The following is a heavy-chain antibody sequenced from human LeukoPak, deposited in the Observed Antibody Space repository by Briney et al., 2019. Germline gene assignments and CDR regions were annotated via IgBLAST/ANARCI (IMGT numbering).Heavy chain of an antibody. CDR2: IYSGGST. CDR1: GFTFSSYS. D-gene: IGHD5-24*01. V-gene: IGHV3-66*02. CDR3: ARDLDGYIDY. Sequence: GGSLRLSCAASGFTFSSYSMNWVRQAPGKGLGWVSVIYSGGSTSYADSVKGRFTISRDNSKNTLYLQMNSLRAEDTAVYYCARDLDGYIDYWGQGTLVTVSS. J-gene: IGHJ4*02.